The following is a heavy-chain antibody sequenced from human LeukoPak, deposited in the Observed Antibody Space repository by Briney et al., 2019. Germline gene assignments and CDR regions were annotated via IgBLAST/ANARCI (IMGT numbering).Heavy chain of an antibody. CDR2: ISYDGSNK. V-gene: IGHV3-30-3*01. CDR1: GFTFSSYA. J-gene: IGHJ4*02. Sequence: GGSLRLSCAASGFTFSSYAMHWVRQAPGKGLEWVAVISYDGSNKYYADSVKGRFTISRDNSKNTLYLQMNSLRAEDTAVYYCARDLYDYVWASYRYYYWGQGTLVTVSS. CDR3: ARDLYDYVWASYRYYY. D-gene: IGHD3-16*02.